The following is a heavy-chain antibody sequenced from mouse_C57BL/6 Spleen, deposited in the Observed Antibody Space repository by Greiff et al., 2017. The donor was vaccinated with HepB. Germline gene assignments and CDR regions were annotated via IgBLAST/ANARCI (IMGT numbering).Heavy chain of an antibody. CDR2: INPGSGGT. J-gene: IGHJ2*01. Sequence: VQLQQSGAELVRPGTSVKVSCKASGYAFTNYLIEWVKQRPGQGLEWIGVINPGSGGTNYNEKLKGKATLTADKSSSTAYMQLSSLTSEDSAVYFCARGDGYGDFDCWGQGTTLTVSS. CDR3: ARGDGYGDFDC. V-gene: IGHV1-54*01. D-gene: IGHD2-2*01. CDR1: GYAFTNYL.